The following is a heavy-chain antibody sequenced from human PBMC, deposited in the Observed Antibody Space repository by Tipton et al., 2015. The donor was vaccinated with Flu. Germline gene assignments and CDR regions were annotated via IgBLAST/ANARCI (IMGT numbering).Heavy chain of an antibody. CDR3: ARRDYSNYVSEPRNWVNL. J-gene: IGHJ5*02. D-gene: IGHD4-11*01. V-gene: IGHV4-38-2*01. CDR1: GDSLGSRHF. Sequence: TLSLTCSVSGDSLGSRHFWGWIRQPPGKGLEWIGNIHRSGSAYYNPSLQSRVTMSVDESKIQFSLRLTSVTAADTAVYWCARRDYSNYVSEPRNWVNLWSQGALVTVCS. CDR2: IHRSGSA.